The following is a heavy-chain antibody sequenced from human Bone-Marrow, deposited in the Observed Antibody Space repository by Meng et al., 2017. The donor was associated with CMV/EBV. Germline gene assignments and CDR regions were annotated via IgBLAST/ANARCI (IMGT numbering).Heavy chain of an antibody. J-gene: IGHJ1*01. CDR1: GFTFSSYS. CDR3: ARDSDSGPGAFQH. D-gene: IGHD3-10*01. CDR2: ISSSSSYI. Sequence: CAASGFTFSSYSMNWVRQAPGKGLEWVSSISSSSSYIYYADSVKGRFTISRDNAKNSLYLQMNSLRAEDTAVYYCARDSDSGPGAFQHWGQGTLVTVSS. V-gene: IGHV3-21*01.